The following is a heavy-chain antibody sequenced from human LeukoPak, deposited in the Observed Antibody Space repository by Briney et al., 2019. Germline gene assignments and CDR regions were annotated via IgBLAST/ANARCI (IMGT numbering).Heavy chain of an antibody. D-gene: IGHD3-9*01. CDR2: ISAYNGNT. Sequence: ASVKVSCKASGYTFTSYVISWVRPAPGQGLEGMGWISAYNGNTNYAQKLQGRVTMTTDTSTSTAYMELRSLRSDDTAVYYCARGTLLRRYFDWLPPADAFDIWGQGTMVTVSS. V-gene: IGHV1-18*01. CDR1: GYTFTSYV. CDR3: ARGTLLRRYFDWLPPADAFDI. J-gene: IGHJ3*02.